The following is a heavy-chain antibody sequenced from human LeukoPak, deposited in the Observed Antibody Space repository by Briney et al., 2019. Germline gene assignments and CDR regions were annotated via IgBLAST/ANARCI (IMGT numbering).Heavy chain of an antibody. J-gene: IGHJ4*02. D-gene: IGHD3-16*02. CDR2: INHSGST. CDR1: GGSFSGYY. CDR3: VGDRGASFWFYY. Sequence: SETLSLTCAVYGGSFSGYYWSWIRQPPGKGLEWIGEINHSGSTNYNPSLKGRVTISVDTSKDQLSLKLSSVTAADTAVYFCVGDRGASFWFYYWGQGALVTVSP. V-gene: IGHV4-34*01.